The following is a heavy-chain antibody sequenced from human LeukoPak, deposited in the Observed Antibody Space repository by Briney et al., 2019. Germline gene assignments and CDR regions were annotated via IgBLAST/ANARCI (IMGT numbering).Heavy chain of an antibody. J-gene: IGHJ4*02. Sequence: PSETLSLTCAVCGGSFSGYYWSWIRQPPGKGLEWIGEINHSGSTNYNPSLKSRVTISVDTSKNQFSLKLSSVTAADTAVYYCARETLTIRPPPGDGQNEGSFDYWGQGTLVTVSS. V-gene: IGHV4-34*01. CDR1: GGSFSGYY. CDR3: ARETLTIRPPPGDGQNEGSFDY. D-gene: IGHD7-27*01. CDR2: INHSGST.